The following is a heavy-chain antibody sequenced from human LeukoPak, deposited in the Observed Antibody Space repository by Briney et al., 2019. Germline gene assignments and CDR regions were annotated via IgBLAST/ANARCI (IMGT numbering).Heavy chain of an antibody. CDR3: ARGQGA. J-gene: IGHJ5*02. V-gene: IGHV3-53*01. CDR2: IYIGGGT. Sequence: HPGGSLRLSCAASGFTFNSYAMSWVRQAPGKGLEWVSVIYIGGGTYYAASVKGRFTISRDNSKNTLFLQMNSLRADDTAMYYCARGQGAWGQGTLVTVSS. CDR1: GFTFNSYA.